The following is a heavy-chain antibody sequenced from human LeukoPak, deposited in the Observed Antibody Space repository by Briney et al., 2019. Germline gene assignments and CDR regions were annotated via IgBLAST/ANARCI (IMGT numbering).Heavy chain of an antibody. Sequence: ASVKVSCKASGYTFIDYYMHWVRQAPGQGLEWMGWINPNSGGTNYAQKFQGRVTMARDTSISTAYMELSSLRSDDTAVYNCARVTTTVTTALDYWGQGTLVTVSS. V-gene: IGHV1-2*02. CDR1: GYTFIDYY. D-gene: IGHD4-11*01. CDR3: ARVTTTVTTALDY. CDR2: INPNSGGT. J-gene: IGHJ4*02.